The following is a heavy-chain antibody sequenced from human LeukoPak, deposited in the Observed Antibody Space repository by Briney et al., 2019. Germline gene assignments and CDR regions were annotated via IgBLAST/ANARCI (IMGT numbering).Heavy chain of an antibody. J-gene: IGHJ2*01. CDR2: IYTSGST. Sequence: NPSETLSLTCTVSGGSISSYYWSWIRQPAGKGLEWIGRIYTSGSTNYNPSLKSRVTMSVDTSKNQFSLKLSPVTAADTAVYYCARWKSSGWYWYFDLWGRGTLVTVSS. D-gene: IGHD6-19*01. CDR1: GGSISSYY. V-gene: IGHV4-4*07. CDR3: ARWKSSGWYWYFDL.